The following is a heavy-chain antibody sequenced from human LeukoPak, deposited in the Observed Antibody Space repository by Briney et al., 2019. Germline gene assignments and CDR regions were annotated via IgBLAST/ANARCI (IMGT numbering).Heavy chain of an antibody. D-gene: IGHD1-26*01. Sequence: ASAKVSCKASGGTFSSYAISWVRQAPGQGLEWMGGIIPIFGTANYAQKFQGRVTITADESTSTAYMELSSLRSEDTAVYYCARAAQYSGSYGYWGQGTLVTVSS. J-gene: IGHJ4*02. CDR3: ARAAQYSGSYGY. V-gene: IGHV1-69*13. CDR2: IIPIFGTA. CDR1: GGTFSSYA.